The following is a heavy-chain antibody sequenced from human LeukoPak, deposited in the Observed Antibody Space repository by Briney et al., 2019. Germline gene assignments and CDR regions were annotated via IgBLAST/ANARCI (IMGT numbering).Heavy chain of an antibody. CDR1: GFTFNTYS. CDR2: ISSSGSTI. Sequence: PGRSLRLSCAASGFTFNTYSMHWARQAPGKGLEWVSYISSSGSTIYYADSVKGRFTISRDNAKNSLYLQMNSLRAEDTAIYYCVSTVGHYYGMDVWGQGTTVTVSS. J-gene: IGHJ6*02. V-gene: IGHV3-48*04. CDR3: VSTVGHYYGMDV. D-gene: IGHD4-11*01.